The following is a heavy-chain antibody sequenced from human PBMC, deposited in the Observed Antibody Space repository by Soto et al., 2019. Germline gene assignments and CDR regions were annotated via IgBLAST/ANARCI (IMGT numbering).Heavy chain of an antibody. V-gene: IGHV1-18*04. D-gene: IGHD2-2*02. J-gene: IGHJ6*02. Sequence: GASVKVSCKASGYTFTSYGFTWVRQAPGQGLEWMGWITAYNGNTNYAQKLQGRVTMTTDTSTSTAYMELGSLRSDDTAVYYCARDRDIVVVPAAISNYYYGMDVWGQGTTVTVSS. CDR1: GYTFTSYG. CDR3: ARDRDIVVVPAAISNYYYGMDV. CDR2: ITAYNGNT.